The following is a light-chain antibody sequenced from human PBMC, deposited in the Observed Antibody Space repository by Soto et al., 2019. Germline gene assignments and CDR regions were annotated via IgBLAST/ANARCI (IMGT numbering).Light chain of an antibody. CDR1: QSISNW. J-gene: IGKJ1*01. Sequence: DIQMTQSPSTLSASVGDRVTITCRASQSISNWLAWYQQKLGKAPKLLIYKASNLETGVPSRFSGSGSGTEFTLTISSLQPDDFAIYYCQQYDDYPRTFGQGTKGEIK. CDR2: KAS. V-gene: IGKV1-5*03. CDR3: QQYDDYPRT.